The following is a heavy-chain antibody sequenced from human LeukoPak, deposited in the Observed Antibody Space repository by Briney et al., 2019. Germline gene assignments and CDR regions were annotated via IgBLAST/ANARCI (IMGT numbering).Heavy chain of an antibody. Sequence: ASVKVSCKASGYTFTSYYMHWVRQAPGQGLEWMGIINPSGGSTSYAQKFQGRVTMTRDMSTSTVYMELSSLRSEDTAVYYCAREGRSGGSCYHSWGQGTLVTVSS. D-gene: IGHD2-15*01. CDR1: GYTFTSYY. V-gene: IGHV1-46*01. J-gene: IGHJ4*02. CDR3: AREGRSGGSCYHS. CDR2: INPSGGST.